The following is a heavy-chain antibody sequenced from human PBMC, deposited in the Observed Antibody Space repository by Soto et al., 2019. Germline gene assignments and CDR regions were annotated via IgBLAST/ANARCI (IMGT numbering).Heavy chain of an antibody. V-gene: IGHV4-39*02. J-gene: IGHJ4*02. Sequence: QLQLQESGPGLVKPSETLSLTCTVSGGSISSSTYHWAWIRQPPGKGLEWIASIYYTGTTYYSPSLKSRSTISVDTSKNPFSLKLSSVTAADTAVYYCSRERESASEHWGQGTLVTVSS. CDR2: IYYTGTT. CDR1: GGSISSSTYH. CDR3: SRERESASEH.